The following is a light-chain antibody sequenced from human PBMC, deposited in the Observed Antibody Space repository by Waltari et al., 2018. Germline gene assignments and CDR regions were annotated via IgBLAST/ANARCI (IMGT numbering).Light chain of an antibody. CDR3: QAWDSSIAV. V-gene: IGLV3-1*01. Sequence: SYELTQPPSVSVSPGQTASITCSGHTLGDRFVSWYQQKPGQAPVLVIYQDTKRPSGISTRFSGSNPGNTATLSISGTQAVDEADYYCQAWDSSIAVFGPGTRVTVL. J-gene: IGLJ1*01. CDR1: TLGDRF. CDR2: QDT.